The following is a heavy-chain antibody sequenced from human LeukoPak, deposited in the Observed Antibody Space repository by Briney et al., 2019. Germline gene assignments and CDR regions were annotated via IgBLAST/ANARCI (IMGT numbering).Heavy chain of an antibody. J-gene: IGHJ4*02. D-gene: IGHD3-10*01. CDR1: GFTFSNYD. CDR3: ARAAITMIRGVVTGGLDY. V-gene: IGHV3-13*04. CDR2: IGTAGDT. Sequence: GGSLRLSCAASGFTFSNYDMHWVRPATGKGLEWVSGIGTAGDTYYPGPVKGRFTISRENAKNSLYLQMNSLRAGDTAVYYCARAAITMIRGVVTGGLDYWGQGTLVTVSS.